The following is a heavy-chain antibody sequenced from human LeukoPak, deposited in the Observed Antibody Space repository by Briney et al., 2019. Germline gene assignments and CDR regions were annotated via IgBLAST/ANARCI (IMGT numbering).Heavy chain of an antibody. CDR2: INAGNGNT. J-gene: IGHJ5*02. D-gene: IGHD3-22*01. CDR3: AREEDSSGYFNWFDP. CDR1: GYTFTSYA. Sequence: VASGKVSCKASGYTFTSYAMHWVRQAPGQRLEWMGWINAGNGNTKYSQKFQGRVTITRDTSASTAYMELSSLRSEDTAVYYCAREEDSSGYFNWFDPWGQGTLVTVSS. V-gene: IGHV1-3*01.